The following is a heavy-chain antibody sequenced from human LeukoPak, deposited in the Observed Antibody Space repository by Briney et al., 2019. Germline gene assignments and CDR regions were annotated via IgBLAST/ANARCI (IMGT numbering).Heavy chain of an antibody. V-gene: IGHV3-7*01. CDR2: IKQDGSEK. D-gene: IGHD1-1*01. CDR3: ARFGWQFVQLDNYYFDY. J-gene: IGHJ4*02. Sequence: GSLRLSCAASGFTFSSYWMSWVRQAPGKGLEWVANIKQDGSEKYYVDSVKGRFTISRDNAKNSLYLQMNSLRAEDTAVYYCARFGWQFVQLDNYYFDYWGQGTLVTVSS. CDR1: GFTFSSYW.